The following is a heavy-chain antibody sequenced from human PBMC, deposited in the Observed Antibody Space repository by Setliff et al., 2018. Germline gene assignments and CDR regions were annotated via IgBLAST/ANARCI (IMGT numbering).Heavy chain of an antibody. CDR3: ARGPRITIFGVVSLSLYGMDV. D-gene: IGHD3-3*01. Sequence: EASVKVSCKASGYTFTGYYMHWVRQAPGQGLEWMGWINPNSGGTNYAQKFQGWVTMTRDTSISTAYMELSRLRSDDTAVYYCARGPRITIFGVVSLSLYGMDVWGQGTTVTVSS. CDR1: GYTFTGYY. J-gene: IGHJ6*02. CDR2: INPNSGGT. V-gene: IGHV1-2*04.